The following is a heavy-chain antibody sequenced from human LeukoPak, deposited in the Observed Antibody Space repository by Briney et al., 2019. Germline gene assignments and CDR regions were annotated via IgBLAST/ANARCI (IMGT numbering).Heavy chain of an antibody. CDR1: GFTFSSYS. D-gene: IGHD3-3*01. CDR2: ISSSSSTI. Sequence: GGSLRLSCAASGFTFSSYSMNWDRQAPGKGLEWVSYISSSSSTIYYADSVKGRLTISRDNAKNSLYLQMNSLRAEDTAVYYCAIVLLDDFRSGYYRGWGQGTLVTVSS. CDR3: AIVLLDDFRSGYYRG. J-gene: IGHJ4*02. V-gene: IGHV3-48*04.